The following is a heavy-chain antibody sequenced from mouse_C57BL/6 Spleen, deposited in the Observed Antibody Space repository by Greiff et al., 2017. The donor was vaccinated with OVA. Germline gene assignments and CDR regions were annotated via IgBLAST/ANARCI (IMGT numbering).Heavy chain of an antibody. Sequence: QVQLKQSGAELVKPGASVKLSCKASGYTFTSYWMHWVKQRPGQGLEWIGMIHPNSGSTNYNEKFKSKATLTVNKSSSTAYMQLSSLTSEDSAVYYCARAGAQATNYYAMDYWGQGTSVTVSS. CDR3: ARAGAQATNYYAMDY. D-gene: IGHD3-2*02. CDR1: GYTFTSYW. V-gene: IGHV1-64*01. J-gene: IGHJ4*01. CDR2: IHPNSGST.